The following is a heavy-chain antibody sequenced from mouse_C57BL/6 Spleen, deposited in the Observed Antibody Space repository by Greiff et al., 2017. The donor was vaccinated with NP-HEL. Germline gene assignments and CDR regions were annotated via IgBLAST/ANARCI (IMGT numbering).Heavy chain of an antibody. CDR1: GFTFSDYY. V-gene: IGHV5-16*01. CDR3: AREGDYYAMDY. Sequence: EVMLVESEGGLVQPGSSMKLSCTASGFTFSDYYTAWVRQVPEKGLEWVANINYDGSSTYYLDSLKSRFIISRDNAKNILYLQMSSLKSEDTATYYCAREGDYYAMDYWGQGTSVTVSS. CDR2: INYDGSST. J-gene: IGHJ4*01.